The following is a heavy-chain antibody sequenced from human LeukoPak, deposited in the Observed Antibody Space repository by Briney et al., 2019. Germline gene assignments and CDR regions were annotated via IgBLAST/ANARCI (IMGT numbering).Heavy chain of an antibody. CDR2: ISVYNGNT. D-gene: IGHD3-9*01. CDR1: GYTFSNYG. V-gene: IGHV1-18*01. CDR3: ARDRRYFDWLLSIRDAFDI. J-gene: IGHJ3*02. Sequence: ASVKVSCKASGYTFSNYGISWVRQAPGQGLEWMGWISVYNGNTNYAQKVQGRVTMTTDTSANTAYMELRSLRSDDTAVYYCARDRRYFDWLLSIRDAFDIWGQGAMVTVSS.